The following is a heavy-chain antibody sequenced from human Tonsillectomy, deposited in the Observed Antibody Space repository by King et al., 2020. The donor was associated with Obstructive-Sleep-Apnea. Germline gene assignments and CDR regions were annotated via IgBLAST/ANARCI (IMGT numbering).Heavy chain of an antibody. CDR2: ISSNGGST. CDR1: GFTFSTYG. J-gene: IGHJ4*02. CDR3: VKDRGDGSNFDY. D-gene: IGHD5-24*01. Sequence: VQLVESGGGLVQPGGSLRLSCSASGFTFSTYGMHWVRQAPGKGLEYVSAISSNGGSTYYADPVKGRFSISSDISKNTLYIQMSSLRPEDTAVYYCVKDRGDGSNFDYWGQGTLVTVSS. V-gene: IGHV3-64D*06.